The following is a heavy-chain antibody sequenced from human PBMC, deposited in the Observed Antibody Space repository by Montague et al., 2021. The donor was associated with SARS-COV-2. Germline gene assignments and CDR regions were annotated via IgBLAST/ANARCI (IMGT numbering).Heavy chain of an antibody. V-gene: IGHV4-34*01. D-gene: IGHD3-22*01. Sequence: SETLSLTCARLGAWYSGADRKSTRLNSSQPSMWYAVIGLKGNTKYNPSLESRVTISLDTSTNHFSLNLTSVTAADTARYYCARGTRVVGITPGFRYWGQGTQVAVSS. CDR1: GAWYSGAD. CDR2: IGLKGNT. CDR3: ARGTRVVGITPGFRY. J-gene: IGHJ4*02.